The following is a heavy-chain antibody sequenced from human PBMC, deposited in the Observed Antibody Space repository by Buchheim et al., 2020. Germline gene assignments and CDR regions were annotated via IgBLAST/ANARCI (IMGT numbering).Heavy chain of an antibody. CDR1: GGSVSSGSYY. CDR3: ARVAGNYDFWSGYMGYYYGMDV. D-gene: IGHD3-3*01. CDR2: IYYSGST. V-gene: IGHV4-61*01. J-gene: IGHJ6*02. Sequence: QVQLQESGPGLVKPSETLSLTCTVSGGSVSSGSYYWSWIRQPPGKGLEWIGYIYYSGSTNYNPSLKSRVTISVDTSKNQFSLKLSSVTAAETAVYYCARVAGNYDFWSGYMGYYYGMDVWGQGTT.